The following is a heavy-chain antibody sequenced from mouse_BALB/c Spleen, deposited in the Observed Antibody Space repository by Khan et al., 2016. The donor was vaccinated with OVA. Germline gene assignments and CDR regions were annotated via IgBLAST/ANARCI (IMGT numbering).Heavy chain of an antibody. V-gene: IGHV2-9*02. Sequence: QVQLKESGPGLVAPSQSLSITCTVSGFSLTSYGVHWVRQPPGKGLEWLGVIWAGASTNYNTALMSRLSISKDKSKSQVFLKMISLQTDDTAMYYGARLEDIWGQGTTLTVSS. J-gene: IGHJ2*01. D-gene: IGHD1-3*01. CDR1: GFSLTSYG. CDR3: ARLEDI. CDR2: IWAGAST.